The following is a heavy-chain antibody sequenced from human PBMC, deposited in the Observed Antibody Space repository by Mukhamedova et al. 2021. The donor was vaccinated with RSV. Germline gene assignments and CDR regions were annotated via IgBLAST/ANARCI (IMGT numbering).Heavy chain of an antibody. D-gene: IGHD1-1*01. CDR3: ARDLGTTGTGGGGY. J-gene: IGHJ4*02. CDR2: ISYDGSNK. Sequence: VHQAPGKGLEWVAVISYDGSNKYYADSVKGRFTISRDNSKNTLYLQMNSLRAEDTAVYYCARDLGTTGTGGGGYWGQGTLVTVSS. V-gene: IGHV3-30-3*01.